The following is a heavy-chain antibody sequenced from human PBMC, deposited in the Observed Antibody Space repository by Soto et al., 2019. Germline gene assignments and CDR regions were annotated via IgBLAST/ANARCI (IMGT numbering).Heavy chain of an antibody. CDR1: GYSFTTYW. CDR3: SKFKYSTSVRYLQH. CDR2: IYPGDSDA. Sequence: PGESLKISCKGSGYSFTTYWLAWVRQMPGRGLEYMGIIYPGDSDARYSPSFQGQVTISADKSISTAYLQWTSLKASDTAIYYCSKFKYSTSVRYLQHWGQGTPVTVSS. D-gene: IGHD6-6*01. V-gene: IGHV5-51*01. J-gene: IGHJ1*01.